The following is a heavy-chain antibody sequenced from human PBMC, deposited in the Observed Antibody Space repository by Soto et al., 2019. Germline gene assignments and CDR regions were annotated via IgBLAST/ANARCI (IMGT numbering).Heavy chain of an antibody. D-gene: IGHD4-17*01. J-gene: IGHJ4*02. CDR1: GFSLRIGGVG. Sequence: QITLKESGPTLVKSTQTLTLTCTFSGFSLRIGGVGVGWIRQPPGKALEWLAVIYWGADKRYSPSLKSRLTITQATSKNQVVLTMTNMDPVDTGTYYCAHSGDYGVLDYWGQGTLVTVSS. CDR2: IYWGADK. V-gene: IGHV2-5*02. CDR3: AHSGDYGVLDY.